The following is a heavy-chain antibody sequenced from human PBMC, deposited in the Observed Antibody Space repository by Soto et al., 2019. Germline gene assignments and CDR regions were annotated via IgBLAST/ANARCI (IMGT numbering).Heavy chain of an antibody. J-gene: IGHJ1*01. CDR3: ARDQTVPYRCSGGSCYSGYFQH. D-gene: IGHD2-15*01. Sequence: HPGVSLRLSCAASGFTFSSYGMHWVRQAPGKGLEWVAVIWYDGSNKYYADSVKGRFTISRDNSKNTLYLQMNSLRAEDTAVYYCARDQTVPYRCSGGSCYSGYFQHWGQGTLVNVSS. CDR1: GFTFSSYG. V-gene: IGHV3-33*01. CDR2: IWYDGSNK.